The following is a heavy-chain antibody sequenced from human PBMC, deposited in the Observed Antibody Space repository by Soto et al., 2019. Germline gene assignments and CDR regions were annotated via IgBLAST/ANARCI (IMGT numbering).Heavy chain of an antibody. Sequence: QITLKESGPTLVKPTQTLTLTCTFSGFSLSTSGMGVTWIRQPPGKALEWLAVIYWDDDKRYSPSLKSRLTITKDTSKNQVVLTMTNMDPVDTATYYCAHIPAYCGGDCYSAWGQGSLVTVSS. D-gene: IGHD2-21*02. CDR3: AHIPAYCGGDCYSA. CDR1: GFSLSTSGMG. CDR2: IYWDDDK. V-gene: IGHV2-5*02. J-gene: IGHJ4*02.